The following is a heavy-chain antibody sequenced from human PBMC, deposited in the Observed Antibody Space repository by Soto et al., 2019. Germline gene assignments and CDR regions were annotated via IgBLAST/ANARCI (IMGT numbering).Heavy chain of an antibody. Sequence: PVGSLRLSCAASGFTFSSYSMNWVRQAPGKGLEWVSSISSSSSYIYYADSVKGRFTISRDNAKNSLYLQMNSLRAEDTAVYYCARDPHVDTAMVPMFSPHWGQGTLVTVSS. J-gene: IGHJ4*02. CDR1: GFTFSSYS. D-gene: IGHD5-18*01. CDR2: ISSSSSYI. CDR3: ARDPHVDTAMVPMFSPH. V-gene: IGHV3-21*01.